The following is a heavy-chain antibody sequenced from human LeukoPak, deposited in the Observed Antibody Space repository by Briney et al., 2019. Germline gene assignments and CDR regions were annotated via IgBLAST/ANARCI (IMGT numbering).Heavy chain of an antibody. CDR3: ARRDSSGYYGLPGWYFDL. CDR1: GGSISTYH. J-gene: IGHJ2*01. D-gene: IGHD3-22*01. Sequence: PSETLSLTCTVSGGSISTYHWSWIRQPPGEGLEWIGYIYYSGSTNYNPSLKSRVTISVDTSKNQFSLKLSSVTAADTAVYYCARRDSSGYYGLPGWYFDLWGRGTLVTVSS. V-gene: IGHV4-59*08. CDR2: IYYSGST.